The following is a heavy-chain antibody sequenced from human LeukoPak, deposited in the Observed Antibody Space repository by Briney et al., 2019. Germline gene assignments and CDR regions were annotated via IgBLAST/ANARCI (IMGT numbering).Heavy chain of an antibody. J-gene: IGHJ4*02. CDR1: GYTFTIYG. CDR3: ARVRGPNIVVVVAAYYFDY. CDR2: ISAYNGNT. V-gene: IGHV1-18*01. D-gene: IGHD2-15*01. Sequence: ASVKVSFKASGYTFTIYGISWVRQAPGQGLEWMGWISAYNGNTNYAQKLQGRVTMTTDTSTSTAYMELRSLRSDDTTVYYCARVRGPNIVVVVAAYYFDYWGQGTLVTVSS.